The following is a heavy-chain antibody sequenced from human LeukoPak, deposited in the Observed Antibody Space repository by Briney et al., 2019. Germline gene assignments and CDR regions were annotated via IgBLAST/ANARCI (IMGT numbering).Heavy chain of an antibody. CDR3: ASQYDYAVGPFFDY. V-gene: IGHV4-39*01. CDR1: GGPISSRTNY. Sequence: PSETLSLTCTVSGGPISSRTNYWGWIRQPPGKGLEWIGSIYYSGSTYYNPSLKSRVTISVDTSKNQFSLKLSSVTAADTAVYYCASQYDYAVGPFFDYWGQGTLVTASS. D-gene: IGHD3-16*01. J-gene: IGHJ4*02. CDR2: IYYSGST.